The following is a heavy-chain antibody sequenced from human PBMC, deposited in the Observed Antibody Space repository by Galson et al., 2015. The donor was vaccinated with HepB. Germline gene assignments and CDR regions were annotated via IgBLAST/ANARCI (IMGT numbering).Heavy chain of an antibody. CDR1: GFSLRNARMG. J-gene: IGHJ4*02. CDR2: IFSNDEK. D-gene: IGHD6-13*01. CDR3: ARIRPGAAGTFDY. Sequence: PALVKPTQTLTLTCTVSGFSLRNARMGVSWIRQPPGKALEWLAHIFSNDEKSYSTSLKSRLTISKGTSKNQVVLTMTNMDPVDTATYYCARIRPGAAGTFDYWGQGTLVTVSS. V-gene: IGHV2-26*01.